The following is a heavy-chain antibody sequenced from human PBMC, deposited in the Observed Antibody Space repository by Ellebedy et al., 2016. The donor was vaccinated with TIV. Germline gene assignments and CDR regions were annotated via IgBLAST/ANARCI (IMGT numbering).Heavy chain of an antibody. V-gene: IGHV2-5*01. J-gene: IGHJ4*02. CDR3: AQRAGY. CDR2: IYGNDDK. CDR1: GFSLSTSAVV. Sequence: SGPTLVNPTQALTLTCTFSGFSLSTSAVVVGWVRQPPGRAPEWLAFIYGNDDKRYSPSLKSRLTITKDTSKNQVVLTLTNMDPVDTATYYCAQRAGYWGQGTLVTVSS.